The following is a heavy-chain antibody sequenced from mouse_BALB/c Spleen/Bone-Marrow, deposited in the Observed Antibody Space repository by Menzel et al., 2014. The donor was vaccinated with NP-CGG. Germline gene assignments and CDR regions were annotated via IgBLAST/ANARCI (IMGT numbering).Heavy chain of an antibody. J-gene: IGHJ2*02. CDR1: GFSLTSYG. CDR3: AKHGGGYFDY. V-gene: IGHV2-6-1*01. Sequence: VQLVESGPGLVAPSQSLSITCTISGFSLTSYGVHWVRQPPGKGLEWLTVIWNDGSTTYNSALKSRLTISKDNSKSQVFLKMNSLQTDDTGMYCCAKHGGGYFDYWGQGTSLTVSS. CDR2: IWNDGST.